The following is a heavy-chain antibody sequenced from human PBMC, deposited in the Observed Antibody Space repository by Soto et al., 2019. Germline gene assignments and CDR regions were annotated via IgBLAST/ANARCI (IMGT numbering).Heavy chain of an antibody. CDR3: AKYRFITGTPGYYYYYGMDV. V-gene: IGHV3-23*01. J-gene: IGHJ6*02. D-gene: IGHD1-7*01. CDR1: GFTFRTYA. CDR2: ISGSGSFT. Sequence: GGSLRLSCAASGFTFRTYAMNWVRQAPGKGLELISAISGSGSFTHYADSVRGRFTISRDNSQNQLYLQMNNLRGDDTATYYCAKYRFITGTPGYYYYYGMDVWGQGTTVTVSS.